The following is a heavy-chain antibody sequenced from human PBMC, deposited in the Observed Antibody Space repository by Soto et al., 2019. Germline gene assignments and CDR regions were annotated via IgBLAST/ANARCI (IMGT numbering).Heavy chain of an antibody. CDR2: ISGYNGNT. V-gene: IGHV1-18*01. CDR3: TRASYYDTSTH. J-gene: IGHJ4*02. Sequence: QVQLVQSGAKVKKPGASVKVSCKTSGYIFTNYGIGWVRQAPGQGLEWMGWISGYNGNTKYAQKLQGRVTLTTDTSTSTANMELRSLRSDDTAVYYCTRASYYDTSTHWGQGTLVTVSS. CDR1: GYIFTNYG. D-gene: IGHD3-22*01.